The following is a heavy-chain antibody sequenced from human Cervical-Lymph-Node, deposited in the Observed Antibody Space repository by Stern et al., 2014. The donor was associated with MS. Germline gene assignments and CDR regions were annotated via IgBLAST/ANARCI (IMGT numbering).Heavy chain of an antibody. D-gene: IGHD4/OR15-4a*01. J-gene: IGHJ4*02. CDR2: INPSDGGR. Sequence: AQLVESGAEVTKPGASVKVSCKPSGYTFTNYFIHWVRQAPGAGLEWMGIINPSDGGRRYAQKYQGRITLTRDGSTTTVYMEISSLTSSDTAVYYCARTSYGANSLQLDFWGQGTLVTVS. CDR3: ARTSYGANSLQLDF. V-gene: IGHV1-46*01. CDR1: GYTFTNYF.